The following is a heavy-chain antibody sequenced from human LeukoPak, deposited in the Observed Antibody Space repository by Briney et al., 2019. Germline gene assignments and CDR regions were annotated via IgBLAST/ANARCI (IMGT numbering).Heavy chain of an antibody. V-gene: IGHV4-59*01. J-gene: IGHJ4*02. CDR3: ARTAKYYYGSETYYFFDY. D-gene: IGHD3-10*01. CDR2: ISYTGST. Sequence: SETLSLTCTISGGSISRYYWSWIRQPPGKGLEWIGYISYTGSTTYNSSLKSRVTISLDTSQNQFSLKLTSVTPADTAVYYCARTAKYYYGSETYYFFDYWGQGTLVTVSS. CDR1: GGSISRYY.